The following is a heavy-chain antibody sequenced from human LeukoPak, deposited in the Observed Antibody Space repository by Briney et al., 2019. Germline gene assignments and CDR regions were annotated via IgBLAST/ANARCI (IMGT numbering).Heavy chain of an antibody. CDR1: GLTFSSYA. V-gene: IGHV3-23*01. Sequence: PGGSLTLSCAASGLTFSSYAMDCGPPAPGEGLGWVSGISGRDGSTFYADAVKGRFNISRDKTRNTLYLDMNSVGAEDTPIYYCARCPTDYDSLSGYYLFHYWGGGTLVSVSS. CDR3: ARCPTDYDSLSGYYLFHY. D-gene: IGHD3-9*01. CDR2: ISGRDGST. J-gene: IGHJ4*02.